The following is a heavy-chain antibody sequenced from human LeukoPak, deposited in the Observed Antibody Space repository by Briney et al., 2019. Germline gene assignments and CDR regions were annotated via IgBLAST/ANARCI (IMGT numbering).Heavy chain of an antibody. CDR3: AHAFGSHFGAVPAV. V-gene: IGHV3-43*02. D-gene: IGHD3-3*01. CDR1: GFTFDDYA. Sequence: GGSLRLSCAASGFTFDDYAMHWVRQAPGKGLEWVSLISGDGGSTYYADSLMGRFTISRDNRKNSLYLQMNSLRSEDSALYYCAHAFGSHFGAVPAVWGQGTTVTVSS. J-gene: IGHJ6*02. CDR2: ISGDGGST.